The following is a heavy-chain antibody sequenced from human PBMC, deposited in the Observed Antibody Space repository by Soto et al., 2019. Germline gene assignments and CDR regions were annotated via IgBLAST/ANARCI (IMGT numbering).Heavy chain of an antibody. V-gene: IGHV4-39*01. Sequence: SETLSLTCTVSGGSISSSSYYWGWLRQPPGKGLEWIGSIYYSGSTYYNPSLKSRVTISVDTSKNQFSLKLSSVTAADTAVYYCARHLTVVTDAFDIWGQGTMVTVSS. CDR3: ARHLTVVTDAFDI. J-gene: IGHJ3*02. CDR1: GGSISSSSYY. D-gene: IGHD2-15*01. CDR2: IYYSGST.